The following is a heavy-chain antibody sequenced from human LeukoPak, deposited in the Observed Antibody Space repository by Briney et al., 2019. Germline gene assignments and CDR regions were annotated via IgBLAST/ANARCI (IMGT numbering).Heavy chain of an antibody. CDR2: IYTSGST. CDR1: GGSISSYY. Sequence: SETLSLTCTVSGGSISSYYWSWIRQPAGKGLEWIGRIYTSGSTNYNPSLKSRVTMSVDTSKNQFSLKLSSVTAADTAVYYCARDVLPGMRSSWSSINWFDPWGQGTLVTVSS. J-gene: IGHJ5*02. D-gene: IGHD6-13*01. CDR3: ARDVLPGMRSSWSSINWFDP. V-gene: IGHV4-4*07.